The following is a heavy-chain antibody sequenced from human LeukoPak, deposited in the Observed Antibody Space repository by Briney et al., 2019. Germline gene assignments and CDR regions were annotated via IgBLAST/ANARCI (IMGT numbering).Heavy chain of an antibody. D-gene: IGHD3-22*01. J-gene: IGHJ4*02. CDR1: SASISTYY. CDR2: IYYSGST. Sequence: SETLSLTCTVSSASISTYYWSWIRQPPGKGLEWIGYIYYSGSTNYNPSLKSRVTISVDTSKNQFSLKLSSVTAADTAVYYCARGKSSGYSYYFDYWGQGTLVTVSS. V-gene: IGHV4-59*01. CDR3: ARGKSSGYSYYFDY.